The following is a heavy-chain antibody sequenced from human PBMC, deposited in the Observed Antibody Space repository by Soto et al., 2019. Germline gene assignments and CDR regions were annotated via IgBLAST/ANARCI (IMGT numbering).Heavy chain of an antibody. CDR1: GFTFSSFG. Sequence: QVQLVESGGGVVQPGRSLRLSCAASGFTFSSFGMHWVRQAPGKGLEWVAVISYDGSNKYYADSVKGHFTISRDNSKNTLYLQMNSLRAEDTAVYYGAKDRDSNYCLPRFDYWCQGTLVTVSP. V-gene: IGHV3-30*18. J-gene: IGHJ4*02. CDR2: ISYDGSNK. D-gene: IGHD4-4*01. CDR3: AKDRDSNYCLPRFDY.